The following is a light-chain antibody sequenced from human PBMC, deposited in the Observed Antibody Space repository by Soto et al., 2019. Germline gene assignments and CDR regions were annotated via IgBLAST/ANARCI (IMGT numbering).Light chain of an antibody. Sequence: EIVLTQSPGTLSLSPGERATLSCRARQSVRSSYLAWYQQKPGQSPRLLIYGASNRATGIPDRFSGSGSGTDFTLAISRLEPEDFALYYCQQYGSSPTFGQGTKVEIK. J-gene: IGKJ1*01. CDR1: QSVRSSY. V-gene: IGKV3-20*01. CDR2: GAS. CDR3: QQYGSSPT.